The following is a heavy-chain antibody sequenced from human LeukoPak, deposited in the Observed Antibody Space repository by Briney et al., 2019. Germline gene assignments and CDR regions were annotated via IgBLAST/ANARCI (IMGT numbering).Heavy chain of an antibody. J-gene: IGHJ4*02. D-gene: IGHD6-6*01. CDR1: GDSVSSNSAA. V-gene: IGHV6-1*01. Sequence: SQTLSLTCAISGDSVSSNSAAWNWIRQSPSRGLEWLGRTYYRSKWYNDYAVSVKSRIAINPDTSKNQFSLQLNSVTPEDTAVYYCARDPGGYSSSSDYFDYWGQGTLVTVSS. CDR3: ARDPGGYSSSSDYFDY. CDR2: TYYRSKWYN.